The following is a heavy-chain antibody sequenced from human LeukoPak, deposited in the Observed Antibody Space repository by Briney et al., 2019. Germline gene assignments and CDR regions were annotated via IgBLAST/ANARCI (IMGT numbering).Heavy chain of an antibody. J-gene: IGHJ4*02. D-gene: IGHD2-2*01. V-gene: IGHV1-18*01. CDR3: AREPYCSSTSCDYDY. Sequence: ASVKVSCKASGYTFTSYGISWVRQAPGQGLEWMGWISAYNGNTNYAQKLQGRVTMTTDTSTSTAYMELRSLRSDDTAVYYCAREPYCSSTSCDYDYWGQGTLVTVSS. CDR2: ISAYNGNT. CDR1: GYTFTSYG.